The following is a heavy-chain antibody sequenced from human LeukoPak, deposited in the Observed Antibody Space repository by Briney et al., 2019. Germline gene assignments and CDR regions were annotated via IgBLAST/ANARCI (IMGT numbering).Heavy chain of an antibody. CDR1: GGSISSSSYY. V-gene: IGHV4-39*07. D-gene: IGHD2-15*01. J-gene: IGHJ4*02. CDR2: INHSGST. CDR3: ARRYCSGGSCSFDY. Sequence: SETQSLTCTVSGGSISSSSYYWGWIRQPPGKGLEWIGEINHSGSTNYNPSLKSRVTISVDTSKNQFSLKLSSVTAADTAVYYCARRYCSGGSCSFDYWGQGTLVTVSS.